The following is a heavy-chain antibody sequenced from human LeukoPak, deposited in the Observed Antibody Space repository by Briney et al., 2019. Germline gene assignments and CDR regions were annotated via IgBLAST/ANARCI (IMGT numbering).Heavy chain of an antibody. J-gene: IGHJ6*02. Sequence: GASVKVSCKASGYTFTSYDINWVRQATGRGLEWMGWMNPNSGNTGYAQKFQGRVTMTRNTSISTAYMELSSLRSGDTAVYYCARGGYSGYDPIYYYYYGMDVWGQGTTVTVSS. D-gene: IGHD5-12*01. V-gene: IGHV1-8*01. CDR3: ARGGYSGYDPIYYYYYGMDV. CDR1: GYTFTSYD. CDR2: MNPNSGNT.